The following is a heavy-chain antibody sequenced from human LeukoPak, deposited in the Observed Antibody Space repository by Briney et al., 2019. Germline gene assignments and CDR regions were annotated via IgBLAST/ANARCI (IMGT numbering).Heavy chain of an antibody. V-gene: IGHV4-34*01. CDR2: INHSGST. Sequence: SETLSLTCAVYGGSFSGYYWSWIRQPPGKGLEWIGEINHSGSTDYNPSLKSRLTISLDTSKNQFSLKLNSMTAADTAVYCCARGGYNYGYIYWGQGTLVTVSS. CDR3: ARGGYNYGYIY. J-gene: IGHJ4*02. D-gene: IGHD5-18*01. CDR1: GGSFSGYY.